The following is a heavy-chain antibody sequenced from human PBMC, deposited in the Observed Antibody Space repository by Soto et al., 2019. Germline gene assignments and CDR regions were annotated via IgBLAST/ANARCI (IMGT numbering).Heavy chain of an antibody. D-gene: IGHD6-25*01. Sequence: QVQLVQSAAEVKKPGSSVKVSCKASGGTFSSYAVSWVRQAPGQGLECLGEIIPMFDTTNYAQKFQGRVTITADESTSTAYMELNSLSPDDTAVYYGARELGSSGSFDCWGQGTLVTVSS. CDR2: IIPMFDTT. CDR3: ARELGSSGSFDC. J-gene: IGHJ4*02. V-gene: IGHV1-69*12. CDR1: GGTFSSYA.